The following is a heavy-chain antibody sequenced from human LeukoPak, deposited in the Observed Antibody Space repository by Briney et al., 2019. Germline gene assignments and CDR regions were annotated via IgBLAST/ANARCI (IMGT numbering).Heavy chain of an antibody. CDR2: ISGSGGST. CDR1: GFTFNNYA. J-gene: IGHJ6*03. V-gene: IGHV3-23*01. Sequence: GGSLRLSCAASGFTFNNYAMSWVRQAPGKGLEWVSGISGSGGSTNYADSVKGRFTISRDNSKNTLYLQMNSLRAEDTAVYYCARDKEYYYDSSGYYYYYYMDVWGKGTTVTVSS. CDR3: ARDKEYYYDSSGYYYYYYMDV. D-gene: IGHD3-22*01.